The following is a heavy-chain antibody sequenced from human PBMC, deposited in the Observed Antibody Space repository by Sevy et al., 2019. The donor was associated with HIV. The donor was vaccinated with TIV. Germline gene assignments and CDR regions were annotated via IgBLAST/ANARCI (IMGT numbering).Heavy chain of an antibody. CDR2: INGDGSVT. V-gene: IGHV3-74*01. CDR1: GFSFNNYW. CDR3: TRGRVVVGGTYFAY. Sequence: GGSLRLSCAASGFSFNNYWIHWVRQAPGKGLVWVARINGDGSVTRYADSVKGRFTLTKENAKNTLFLQMNSLRVDDTAVYYCTRGRVVVGGTYFAYLGQGALVTVSS. J-gene: IGHJ4*02. D-gene: IGHD2-15*01.